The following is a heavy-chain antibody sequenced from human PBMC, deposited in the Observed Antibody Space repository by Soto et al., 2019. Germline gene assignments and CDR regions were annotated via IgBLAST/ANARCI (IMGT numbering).Heavy chain of an antibody. CDR2: IYHSGST. CDR3: ASVRYSDNWHGMMDF. V-gene: IGHV4-30-2*01. Sequence: SETLSLTCTVSGGSISSGAFSWSWIRQPPGRGLEWIGYIYHSGSTYYIPSLRSRVAISMDRAKNQFSLHLSSVTAEDTAVYLCASVRYSDNWHGMMDFWGLGTLVTVSS. CDR1: GGSISSGAFS. D-gene: IGHD4-4*01. J-gene: IGHJ4*02.